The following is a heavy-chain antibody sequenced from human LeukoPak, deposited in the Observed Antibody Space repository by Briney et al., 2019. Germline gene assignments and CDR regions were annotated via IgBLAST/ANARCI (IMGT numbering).Heavy chain of an antibody. CDR2: IYYSGST. V-gene: IGHV4-59*08. CDR3: AGGRYYYDSNGYY. CDR1: GGSISSYY. D-gene: IGHD3-22*01. Sequence: PSETLSLTCTVSGGSISSYYWSWIRQPPGKGLEWIGYIYYSGSTNYNPTLKSRVTISVDTSKNQFSLKLSSVTAADTAVYYCAGGRYYYDSNGYYWGQGTLVTVSS. J-gene: IGHJ4*02.